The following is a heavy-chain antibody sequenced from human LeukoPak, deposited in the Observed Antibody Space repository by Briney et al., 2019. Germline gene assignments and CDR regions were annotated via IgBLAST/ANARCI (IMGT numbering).Heavy chain of an antibody. Sequence: GGSLRLSCAASGFTFSSYAMHWVGQAPGKGLEWVAVISYDGSNKYYADSVKGRITISRDNSKNTLYLQMNSLRAEDTAVYYCARDEVYCSSTSCRRYYYYGMDVWGQGTTVTVSS. CDR2: ISYDGSNK. D-gene: IGHD2-2*01. J-gene: IGHJ6*02. CDR3: ARDEVYCSSTSCRRYYYYGMDV. CDR1: GFTFSSYA. V-gene: IGHV3-30-3*01.